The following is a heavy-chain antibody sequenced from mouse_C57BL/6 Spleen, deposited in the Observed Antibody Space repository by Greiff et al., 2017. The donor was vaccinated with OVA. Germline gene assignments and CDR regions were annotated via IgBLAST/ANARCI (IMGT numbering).Heavy chain of an antibody. V-gene: IGHV1-82*01. CDR2: IYPGDGDT. D-gene: IGHD5-2*01. CDR1: GYAFSSSW. J-gene: IGHJ4*01. CDR3: ARRGIRAMDY. Sequence: QVQLQQSGPELVKPGASVKISCKASGYAFSSSWMNWVKQRPGKGLEWIGRIYPGDGDTNYNGKFKGKATLTADKSSSTAYMQLSSLTSEDSAVYFCARRGIRAMDYWGQGTSVTVSS.